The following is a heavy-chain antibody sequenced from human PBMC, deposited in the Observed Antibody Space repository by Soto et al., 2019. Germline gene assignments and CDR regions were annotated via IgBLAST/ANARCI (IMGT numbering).Heavy chain of an antibody. D-gene: IGHD2-15*01. CDR3: ARDLSWPDLVWWLFP. CDR1: GYSFTSHY. V-gene: IGHV1-46*01. CDR2: IYPGGVNI. Sequence: GASVKVSCKAIGYSFTSHYMHWVRQAPGQGLEWMGTIYPGGVNIGYAQKFKGRVTMTKDTSTSTVYMELNSLTSEDTAVHSCARDLSWPDLVWWLFPWG. J-gene: IGHJ5*02.